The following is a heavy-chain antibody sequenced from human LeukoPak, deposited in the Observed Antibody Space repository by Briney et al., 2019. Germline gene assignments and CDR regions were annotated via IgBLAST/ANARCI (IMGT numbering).Heavy chain of an antibody. CDR3: ARLQLPDAFDI. V-gene: IGHV3-21*04. J-gene: IGHJ3*02. CDR2: ISGTSSHI. D-gene: IGHD2-2*01. Sequence: GGSLRLSCAASGFTFSTYSMNWVRQAPGKGLEWVSIISGTSSHIFDADSVKGRFTISRDNAKNSLYLQMNSLRAEDTAVYYCARLQLPDAFDIWGQGTMVTVSS. CDR1: GFTFSTYS.